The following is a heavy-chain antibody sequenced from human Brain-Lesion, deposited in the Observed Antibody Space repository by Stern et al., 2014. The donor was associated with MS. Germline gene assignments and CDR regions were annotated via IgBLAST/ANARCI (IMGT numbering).Heavy chain of an antibody. CDR2: IFNSGST. D-gene: IGHD2-2*01. CDR1: GGSISSGGYY. V-gene: IGHV4-61*02. J-gene: IGHJ6*02. Sequence: VQLVESGPGLVKPSQTLSLSCTVSGGSISSGGYYWSWIRQPAGKGLEWIGRIFNSGSTSYNPSLKSRVTISRAPSKNQFSRRLNSMTAADTAVYYCARGRVVPGFQYYATDVWGQGTTVIVSS. CDR3: ARGRVVPGFQYYATDV.